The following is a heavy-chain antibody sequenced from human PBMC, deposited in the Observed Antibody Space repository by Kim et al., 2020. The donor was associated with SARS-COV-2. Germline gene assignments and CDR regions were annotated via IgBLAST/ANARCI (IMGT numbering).Heavy chain of an antibody. J-gene: IGHJ4*02. D-gene: IGHD6-13*01. V-gene: IGHV4-34*01. Sequence: TYNPSPKSRVTRSVETSKNQFSLKLGSVTAADTAVYYCAAGYSSSWALANWGQGTLVTVSS. CDR3: AAGYSSSWALAN.